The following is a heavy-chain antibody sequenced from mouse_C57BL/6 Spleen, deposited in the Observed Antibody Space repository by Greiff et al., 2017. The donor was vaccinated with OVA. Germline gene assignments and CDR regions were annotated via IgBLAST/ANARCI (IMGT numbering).Heavy chain of an antibody. CDR3: TRSELLSYFDY. V-gene: IGHV1-15*01. CDR1: GYTFTDYE. J-gene: IGHJ2*01. CDR2: IDPETGGT. D-gene: IGHD1-1*01. Sequence: QVQLKESGAELVRPGASVTLSCKASGYTFTDYEMHWVKQTPVHGLEWIGAIDPETGGTAYNQKFKGKAILTADKSSSTAYMELRSLTSEDSAVYYCTRSELLSYFDYWGQGTTLTVSS.